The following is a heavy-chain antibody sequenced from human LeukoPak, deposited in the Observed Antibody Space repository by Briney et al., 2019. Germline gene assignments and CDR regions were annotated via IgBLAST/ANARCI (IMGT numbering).Heavy chain of an antibody. J-gene: IGHJ6*02. V-gene: IGHV4-59*05. D-gene: IGHD6-13*01. Sequence: SETLSLTCTVSGGSISSYYWSWIRQPPGKGLEWIGSIYYSGSTYYNPSLKSRVTISVDTSKNQFSLKLSSVTAADTAVYYCARTPRVYGMDVWGQGTTVTVSS. CDR3: ARTPRVYGMDV. CDR1: GGSISSYY. CDR2: IYYSGST.